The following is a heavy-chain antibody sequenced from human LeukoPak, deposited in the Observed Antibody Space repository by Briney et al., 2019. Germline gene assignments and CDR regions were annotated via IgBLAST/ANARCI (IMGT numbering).Heavy chain of an antibody. CDR2: INHSGST. CDR1: GGSFSGYY. Sequence: SETLSLTCAVYGGSFSGYYWSWIRQPPGKGLEWIGEINHSGSTNYNPSLKSRVTISVDTSKNQFSLKLSSVTAADTAVYCCARGGGNYDFWSGYYAYAFDIWGQGTMVTVSS. V-gene: IGHV4-34*01. J-gene: IGHJ3*02. CDR3: ARGGGNYDFWSGYYAYAFDI. D-gene: IGHD3-3*01.